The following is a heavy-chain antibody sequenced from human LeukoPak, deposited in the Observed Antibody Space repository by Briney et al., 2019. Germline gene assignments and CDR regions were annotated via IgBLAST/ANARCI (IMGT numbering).Heavy chain of an antibody. CDR3: AKLTTS. CDR1: GFTFSSTS. V-gene: IGHV3-23*01. J-gene: IGHJ4*02. D-gene: IGHD4-11*01. Sequence: GGSLSLSCAASGFTFSSTSMSWVRQAPGKGLEWVAVTDGGGDGTYYADPVKGRFTISRDNSNNTLYLQMNSLRAEDTAVYYCAKLTTSWGQGTLVTVSS. CDR2: TDGGGDGT.